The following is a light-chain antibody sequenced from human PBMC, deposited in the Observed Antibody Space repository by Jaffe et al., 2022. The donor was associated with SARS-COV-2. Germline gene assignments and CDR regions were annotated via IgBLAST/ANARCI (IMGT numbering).Light chain of an antibody. CDR3: SSYTSTSTLGV. Sequence: QSALTQPASVSGSPGQSITISCTGTGSDVGGYDYVSWYQQHPDKAPILIIYDVRNRPSGVSNRFSGSKSGNTASLTISGLQAEDEADYYCSSYTSTSTLGVFGGGTKLTVL. V-gene: IGLV2-14*03. CDR2: DVR. J-gene: IGLJ3*02. CDR1: GSDVGGYDY.